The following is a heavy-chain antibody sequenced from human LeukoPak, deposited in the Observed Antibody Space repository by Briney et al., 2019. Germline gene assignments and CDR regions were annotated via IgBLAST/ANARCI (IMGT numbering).Heavy chain of an antibody. D-gene: IGHD3-3*02. Sequence: ASVKVSCKASGYTFTGYYMHWVRQAPGQGLEWTGWINPNSGGTNYAQKSQGRVTMTRDTSISTAYMELSRLRSDDTAVYYCARESIYRTHYYYYGMDVWGQGTTATVSS. V-gene: IGHV1-2*02. CDR3: ARESIYRTHYYYYGMDV. CDR2: INPNSGGT. CDR1: GYTFTGYY. J-gene: IGHJ6*02.